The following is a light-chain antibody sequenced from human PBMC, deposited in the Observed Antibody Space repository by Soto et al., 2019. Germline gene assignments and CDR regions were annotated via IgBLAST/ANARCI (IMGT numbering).Light chain of an antibody. CDR1: SGSVSGSYY. J-gene: IGLJ3*02. CDR2: STS. V-gene: IGLV8-61*01. Sequence: QTVVTQEPSFSVSPGGTVTLTCGLSSGSVSGSYYPSWYQQTPGQAPRTLIYSTSTRSSGVPDRFSGSILGNKAALTITGAQADDESDYYCVLYMGSGISVFGGGTKVTVL. CDR3: VLYMGSGISV.